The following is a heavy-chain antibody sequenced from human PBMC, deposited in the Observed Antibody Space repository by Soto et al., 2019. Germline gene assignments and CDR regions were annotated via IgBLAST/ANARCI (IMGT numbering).Heavy chain of an antibody. CDR2: ISYDGSNK. J-gene: IGHJ6*02. Sequence: GGSLRLSCAASGFTFSSYGMHWVRQAPGKGLEWVAVISYDGSNKYYADSVKGRFTISRDNSKNTLYLQMNSLRAEDTAVYYCAKDNGAYSNSGVYYYYGMDVWGQGTRVTVSS. D-gene: IGHD4-4*01. V-gene: IGHV3-30*18. CDR1: GFTFSSYG. CDR3: AKDNGAYSNSGVYYYYGMDV.